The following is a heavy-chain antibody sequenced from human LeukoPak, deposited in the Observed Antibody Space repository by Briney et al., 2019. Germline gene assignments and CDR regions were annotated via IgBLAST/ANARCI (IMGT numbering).Heavy chain of an antibody. J-gene: IGHJ5*02. CDR3: ARGVLRFLEWSNWFDP. V-gene: IGHV1-8*03. CDR1: GYTFTSYD. Sequence: ASVKVSCKASGYTFTSYDINWVRQATGQGLERMGWMNPNRGNTGYAQKFQGRVTITRNTSISTAYMELSSLRSEDTAVYYCARGVLRFLEWSNWFDPWGQGTLVTVSS. D-gene: IGHD3-3*01. CDR2: MNPNRGNT.